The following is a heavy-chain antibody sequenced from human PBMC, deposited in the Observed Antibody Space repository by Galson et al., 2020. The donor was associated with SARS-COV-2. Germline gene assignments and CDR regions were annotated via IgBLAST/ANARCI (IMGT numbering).Heavy chain of an antibody. Sequence: TGGSLRLSCAASGFTFDDYTMHWVRQAPGKGLEWVSLISWDGGSTYYADSVKGRFTISRDNSKNSLYLQMNSLRTEDTALYYCAKGRLSHIVVVTAIDYWGQGTLVTVSS. J-gene: IGHJ4*02. CDR3: AKGRLSHIVVVTAIDY. V-gene: IGHV3-43*01. D-gene: IGHD2-21*02. CDR1: GFTFDDYT. CDR2: ISWDGGST.